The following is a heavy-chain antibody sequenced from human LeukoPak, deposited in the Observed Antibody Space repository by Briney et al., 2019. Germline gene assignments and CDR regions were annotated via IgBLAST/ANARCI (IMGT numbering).Heavy chain of an antibody. CDR3: ASGIRDGYNSDY. J-gene: IGHJ4*02. CDR2: ISAYNGNT. D-gene: IGHD5-24*01. CDR1: GYTFTRDG. Sequence: ASVKVSCKASGYTFTRDGISWVRQAPGQGLEWMGWISAYNGNTNYAQKLQGRVTMTTDTSTSTAYMEPRSLRSDDTAVYYCASGIRDGYNSDYWGQGTLVTVSS. V-gene: IGHV1-18*01.